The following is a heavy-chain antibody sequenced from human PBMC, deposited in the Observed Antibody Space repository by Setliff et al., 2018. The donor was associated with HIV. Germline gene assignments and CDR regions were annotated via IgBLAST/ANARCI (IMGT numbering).Heavy chain of an antibody. Sequence: ASVKVSCQPSGYSFTNHYMHWVRQAPGQGLEWMGVINPTGGSTMNTQKFQGRVAMTRDTSTSTVYMELSSLRSEDTAVYDCASAGAWQRNALDIWGQGTMVTVSS. J-gene: IGHJ3*02. CDR2: INPTGGST. CDR3: ASAGAWQRNALDI. D-gene: IGHD5-12*01. V-gene: IGHV1-46*01. CDR1: GYSFTNHY.